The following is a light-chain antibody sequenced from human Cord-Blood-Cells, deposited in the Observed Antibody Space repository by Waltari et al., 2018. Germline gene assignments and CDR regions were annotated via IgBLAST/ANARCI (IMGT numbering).Light chain of an antibody. J-gene: IGLJ3*02. Sequence: QSVLTQPPSASVTPGQRVTIPCYGSSFNTGSSYVYWYQQLPGTAPKLLIYRNTQRPSGVPARFSGSKSGTSASLAISGLRSEDEADYYCAAWDDSLSGWVFGGGTKLTVL. CDR1: SFNTGSSY. CDR3: AAWDDSLSGWV. V-gene: IGLV1-47*01. CDR2: RNT.